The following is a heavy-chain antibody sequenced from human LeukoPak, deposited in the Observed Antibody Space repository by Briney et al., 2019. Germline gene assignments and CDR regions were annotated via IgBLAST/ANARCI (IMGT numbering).Heavy chain of an antibody. CDR1: GYTFTSYY. CDR3: ARVRDKYSSSPNWFDP. V-gene: IGHV1-46*01. CDR2: INPSGGST. D-gene: IGHD6-13*01. Sequence: ASVKVSCKASGYTFTSYYMHWVRQAPGQGLEWMGIINPSGGSTSYAQKFQGRVTMTRDMSTSTVYMELSSLRSEDTAVYYCARVRDKYSSSPNWFDPWGQGTLVTVSS. J-gene: IGHJ5*02.